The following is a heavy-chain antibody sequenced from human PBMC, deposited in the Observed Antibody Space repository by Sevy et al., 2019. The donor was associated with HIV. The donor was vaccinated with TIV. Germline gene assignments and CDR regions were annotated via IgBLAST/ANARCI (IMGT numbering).Heavy chain of an antibody. CDR1: GGSISSYY. V-gene: IGHV4-59*01. Sequence: SETLSLTCTVSGGSISSYYWSWIRQPPGKGLEWIGYIYYSGSTKYNPSLKSRVTISVDTSKNQFSLKLSSVTAADTAVYYCARGPYYDFWSGYYYKGYYYYYYMDVWGKGTTVTVSS. CDR2: IYYSGST. CDR3: ARGPYYDFWSGYYYKGYYYYYYMDV. D-gene: IGHD3-3*01. J-gene: IGHJ6*03.